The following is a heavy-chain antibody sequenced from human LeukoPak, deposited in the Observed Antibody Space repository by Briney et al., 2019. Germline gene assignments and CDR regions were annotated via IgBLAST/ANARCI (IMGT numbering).Heavy chain of an antibody. Sequence: GGSLRLSCAASGFTFSNYAMSWVRQAPGKGLEWVSSITGSGGSTKYADSVTGRFTISRDNSKNTLYLQMSSLRAEDTAVYYCAKDRDGYSSACWHYWGQGTLVTVSS. CDR1: GFTFSNYA. V-gene: IGHV3-23*01. CDR3: AKDRDGYSSACWHY. CDR2: ITGSGGST. J-gene: IGHJ4*02. D-gene: IGHD6-19*01.